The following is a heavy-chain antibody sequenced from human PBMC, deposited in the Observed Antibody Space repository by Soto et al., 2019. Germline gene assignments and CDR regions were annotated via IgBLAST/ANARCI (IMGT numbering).Heavy chain of an antibody. CDR1: GFTFDDYA. CDR3: AKRGVVIISPPSDY. Sequence: EVQLVESGGGLVQPGRSLRLSCAASGFTFDDYARHWVRQAPGKGLEWVSGISWNSGSIGYADSVKGRFTISRDNAKNSLYLQMKSLRAEDTALYYCAKRGVVIISPPSDYWGQRTLVTVSS. CDR2: ISWNSGSI. J-gene: IGHJ4*02. D-gene: IGHD3-3*01. V-gene: IGHV3-9*01.